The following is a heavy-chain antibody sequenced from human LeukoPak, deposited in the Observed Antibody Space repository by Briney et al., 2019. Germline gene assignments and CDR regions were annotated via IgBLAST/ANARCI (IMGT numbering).Heavy chain of an antibody. D-gene: IGHD6-13*01. V-gene: IGHV4-39*01. CDR1: GGSISSSSYY. Sequence: PSETLSLTCTVSGGSISSSSYYWGWIRQPPGKGLEWIGSIYYSGSTYYNPSLKSRVTISVDTSKNQFSLKLSSVTAADTAVYYCARPIPIAAAGTVAFDIWGQGTMVTVSS. CDR2: IYYSGST. J-gene: IGHJ3*02. CDR3: ARPIPIAAAGTVAFDI.